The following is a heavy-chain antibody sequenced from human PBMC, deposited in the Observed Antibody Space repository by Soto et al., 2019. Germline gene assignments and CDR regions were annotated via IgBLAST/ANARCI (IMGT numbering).Heavy chain of an antibody. CDR1: GYTLTELS. CDR2: FDPEDGET. V-gene: IGHV1-24*01. CDR3: ATQPPTTSLRFFRTHGTGYYYMDV. Sequence: ASVKVSCKVSGYTLTELSMHWVRQAPGKGLEWMGGFDPEDGETIYAQKFQGRVTMTEDTSTDTAYMDLSSLRSEDTAVYYCATQPPTTSLRFFRTHGTGYYYMDVWGKGTTVTVSS. D-gene: IGHD3-3*01. J-gene: IGHJ6*03.